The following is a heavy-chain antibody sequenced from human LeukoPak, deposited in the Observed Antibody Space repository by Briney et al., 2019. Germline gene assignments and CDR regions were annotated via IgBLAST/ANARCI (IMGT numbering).Heavy chain of an antibody. V-gene: IGHV4-59*08. CDR2: IYYSGST. Sequence: PSETLSLTCTVSGGSISNYYWSWIRQPPGKGLERIGYIYYSGSTNYNPSLKSRVTISVDTSKHQFSLKLSSVTAADTAVYYCARHSSSRAVGYWGQGTLVTVSS. D-gene: IGHD6-13*01. CDR3: ARHSSSRAVGY. J-gene: IGHJ4*02. CDR1: GGSISNYY.